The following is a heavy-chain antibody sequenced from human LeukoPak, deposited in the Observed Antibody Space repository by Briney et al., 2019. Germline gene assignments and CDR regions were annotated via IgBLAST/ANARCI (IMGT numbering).Heavy chain of an antibody. Sequence: NPSQTLSLTCTVSGGSISSGDYYWSWIRQPPGKGLEWIGYIYYSGSTYYNPSLKSRVTISVDTFKNQFSLKLSSVTAADTAVYYCAGGYDFWSGYRDYWGQGILVTVSS. CDR2: IYYSGST. CDR3: AGGYDFWSGYRDY. V-gene: IGHV4-30-4*08. CDR1: GGSISSGDYY. D-gene: IGHD3-3*01. J-gene: IGHJ4*02.